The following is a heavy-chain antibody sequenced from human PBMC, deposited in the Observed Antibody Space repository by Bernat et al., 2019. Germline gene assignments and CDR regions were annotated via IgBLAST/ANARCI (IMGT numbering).Heavy chain of an antibody. J-gene: IGHJ4*02. CDR1: GGSISSSSYY. Sequence: QLQLQESGPGLVKPSETLSLTCTVSGGSISSSSYYWGWIRQPPGKGLAWIGSIYYSGCTYYNPSLKSRVTISVDTSKNQFSLMLSSVTAADTAVYYCERQEWLETENYFDYWGQGTLVTVSS. CDR2: IYYSGCT. V-gene: IGHV4-39*01. D-gene: IGHD6-19*01. CDR3: ERQEWLETENYFDY.